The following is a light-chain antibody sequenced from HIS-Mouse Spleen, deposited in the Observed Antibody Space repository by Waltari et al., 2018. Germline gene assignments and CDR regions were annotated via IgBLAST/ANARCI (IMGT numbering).Light chain of an antibody. CDR2: EVS. V-gene: IGLV2-11*01. Sequence: QSALTQPRSVSGSPGQSVTISCTGTSSDVGGYNYVSWYQQHPGKAPKLMIYEVSKLPSGFPDRFSGSKSGNTASLTISGLQAEDEADYYCCSYAGSYTWVFGGGTKLTVL. J-gene: IGLJ3*02. CDR1: SSDVGGYNY. CDR3: CSYAGSYTWV.